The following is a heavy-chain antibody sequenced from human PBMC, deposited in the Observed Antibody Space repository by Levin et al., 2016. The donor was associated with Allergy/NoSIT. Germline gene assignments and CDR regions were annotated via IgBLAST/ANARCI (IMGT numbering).Heavy chain of an antibody. CDR1: GFTFRSYF. CDR3: ARDRGLWRGLTFHYYGMDV. CDR2: ISYDENDK. J-gene: IGHJ6*02. Sequence: GESLKISCAASGFTFRSYFMHWVRQAPGKGLEWVAVISYDENDKYYADSVKGRFTISRDNSKNTLYLQMNSLRPADTAVYYCARDRGLWRGLTFHYYGMDVWGQGTTVTVSS. V-gene: IGHV3-30-3*01. D-gene: IGHD3-3*01.